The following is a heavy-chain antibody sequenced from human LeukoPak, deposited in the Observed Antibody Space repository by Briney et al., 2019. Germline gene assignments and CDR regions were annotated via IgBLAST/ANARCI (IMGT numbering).Heavy chain of an antibody. CDR2: ISSSGSTI. Sequence: GGSLRLSCAASGFTFSDYYMSWIRQAPGKGLEWVSYISSSGSTIYYADSVKGRFTISRDNAKNSLYLQMNSLRAEDTAVYYCAGRRTTGTAAQDYWGQGTLVTVSS. V-gene: IGHV3-11*04. CDR1: GFTFSDYY. CDR3: AGRRTTGTAAQDY. J-gene: IGHJ4*02. D-gene: IGHD1-1*01.